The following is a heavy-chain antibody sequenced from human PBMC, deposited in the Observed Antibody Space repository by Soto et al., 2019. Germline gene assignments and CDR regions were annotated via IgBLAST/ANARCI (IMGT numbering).Heavy chain of an antibody. D-gene: IGHD2-8*02. Sequence: SETLSLTCTVSGGSISSGDYYWSWIRQPPGKGLEWIGYIYYSGSTYYNPSLKSRVTISVDTSKDQFSLKLTSVTAADTAVYYCARGRLKYCTGSACKVSEYFQHWGQGALVTVSS. CDR2: IYYSGST. CDR1: GGSISSGDYY. CDR3: ARGRLKYCTGSACKVSEYFQH. V-gene: IGHV4-30-4*01. J-gene: IGHJ1*01.